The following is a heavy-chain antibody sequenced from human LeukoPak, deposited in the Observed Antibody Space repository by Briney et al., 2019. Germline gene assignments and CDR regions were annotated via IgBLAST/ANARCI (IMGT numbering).Heavy chain of an antibody. V-gene: IGHV3-30*02. J-gene: IGHJ4*02. CDR3: AKGGRSSSPFDY. Sequence: GGSLRLSCAASGFTFSSYGMHWVRQAPGKGLEWVAFIRYDGSNKYYADSVKGRFTISRDNSKNTLYLQMNSLRAEDTAVYYCAKGGRSSSPFDYWGQGTLVTVSS. D-gene: IGHD6-6*01. CDR1: GFTFSSYG. CDR2: IRYDGSNK.